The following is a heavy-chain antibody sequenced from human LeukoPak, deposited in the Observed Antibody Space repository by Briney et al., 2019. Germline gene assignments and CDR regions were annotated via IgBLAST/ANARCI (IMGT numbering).Heavy chain of an antibody. J-gene: IGHJ4*02. CDR3: ARGAYGDHLGY. CDR2: INAGNGNT. D-gene: IGHD4-17*01. CDR1: GYTFTSYT. V-gene: IGHV1-3*01. Sequence: ASVKVSCKASGYTFTSYTVNWVRQAPGQRPEWMGWINAGNGNTKYSPRFQGRATITRDTSASTVYMELSSLRFEDTAVYYCARGAYGDHLGYWGQGSLVTVSS.